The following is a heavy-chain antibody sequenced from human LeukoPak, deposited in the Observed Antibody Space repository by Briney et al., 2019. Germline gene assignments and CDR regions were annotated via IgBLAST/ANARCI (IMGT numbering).Heavy chain of an antibody. Sequence: ASVKVSCKASGYTFTGYYMHWVRQAPGQGLEWTGRINPNSGGTNYAQKFQGRVTMTRDTSISTAYMELSRLRSDDTAVYYCARERGPITMVRGVIMRVFDYWGQGTLVTVSS. CDR3: ARERGPITMVRGVIMRVFDY. J-gene: IGHJ4*02. D-gene: IGHD3-10*01. CDR1: GYTFTGYY. CDR2: INPNSGGT. V-gene: IGHV1-2*06.